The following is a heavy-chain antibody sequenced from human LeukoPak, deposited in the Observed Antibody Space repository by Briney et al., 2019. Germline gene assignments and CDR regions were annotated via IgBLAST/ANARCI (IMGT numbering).Heavy chain of an antibody. V-gene: IGHV4-39*07. CDR1: GGSISTSSYY. J-gene: IGHJ4*02. D-gene: IGHD6-19*01. CDR2: IFYSGST. CDR3: ARAAGSSWYFFDY. Sequence: SETLSLTCTVSGGSISTSSYYWGWVRQPPGKGLEWIGNIFYSGSTYYSPSLKSRVAISVDTSQNQLSLSLTSVTAADTAVYYCARAAGSSWYFFDYWGQGTLVTVSS.